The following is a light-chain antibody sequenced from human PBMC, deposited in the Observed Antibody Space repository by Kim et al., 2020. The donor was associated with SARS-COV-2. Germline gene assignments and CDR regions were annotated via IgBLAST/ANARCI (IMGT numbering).Light chain of an antibody. CDR3: QQHSNWPRT. CDR1: QSVSSY. Sequence: EIVLTQSPATLSLSPGERASLSCRASQSVSSYLAWYQQKPGQAPRLLIYDASNRATCIPARFSGSGSGTDFTLTISSLEPEDFAVYYCQQHSNWPRTFGQGTKVDIK. J-gene: IGKJ1*01. V-gene: IGKV3-11*01. CDR2: DAS.